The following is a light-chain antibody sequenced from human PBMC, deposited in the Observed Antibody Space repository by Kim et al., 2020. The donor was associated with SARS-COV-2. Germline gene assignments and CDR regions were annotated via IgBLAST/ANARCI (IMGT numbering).Light chain of an antibody. CDR1: NLCNKY. Sequence: SMSSGQAATITCSGDNLCNKYTSWYHQRPGQSHIMVIYQDAKRPSGIPERFSGSNSGNTATLTISGTQAIDAADYYCQAWDTTTAVFGTGTKVTVL. J-gene: IGLJ1*01. V-gene: IGLV3-1*01. CDR3: QAWDTTTAV. CDR2: QDA.